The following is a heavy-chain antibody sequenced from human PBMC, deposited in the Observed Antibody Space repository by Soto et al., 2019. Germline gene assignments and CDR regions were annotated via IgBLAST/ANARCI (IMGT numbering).Heavy chain of an antibody. CDR1: GGSISSYY. CDR2: IYYSGST. Sequence: SETLSLTCTVSGGSISSYYWSWIRQPPGKGLEWIGYIYYSGSTNYNPSLKSRVTISVDTSKNQFSLKLSSVTAADTAVYYCARVGGTLNYYYYGMDVWGQGTTVTVSS. CDR3: ARVGGTLNYYYYGMDV. V-gene: IGHV4-59*01. D-gene: IGHD1-7*01. J-gene: IGHJ6*02.